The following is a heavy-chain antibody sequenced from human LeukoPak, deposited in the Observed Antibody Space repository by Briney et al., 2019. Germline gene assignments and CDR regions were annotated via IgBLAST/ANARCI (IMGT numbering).Heavy chain of an antibody. J-gene: IGHJ4*02. CDR2: IYSDNT. CDR1: GFTVSSNS. Sequence: GGSLRLSCTVSGFTVSSNSMSWVRQAPGKGLEWVSFIYSDNTHYSDSVKGRFTISRDNSKNTLYLQMNSLRAEDTAVYYCANKYSGSPVNYWGQGTLVTVSS. CDR3: ANKYSGSPVNY. D-gene: IGHD1-26*01. V-gene: IGHV3-53*01.